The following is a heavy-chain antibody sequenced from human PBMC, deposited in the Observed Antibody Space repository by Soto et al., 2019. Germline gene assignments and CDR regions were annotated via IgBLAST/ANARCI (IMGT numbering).Heavy chain of an antibody. CDR2: IYPGDSDT. J-gene: IGHJ4*02. V-gene: IGHV5-51*01. CDR3: TFTEYYYGSGSYLYFDY. D-gene: IGHD3-10*01. Sequence: PGESLKISCKGSGYSFTSYWIGWVRQMPGKGLEWMGTIYPGDSDTRYSPSFQGQVTISADKSISTAYLQWSSLKASDTAMYYCTFTEYYYGSGSYLYFDYWGQGTLVTVSS. CDR1: GYSFTSYW.